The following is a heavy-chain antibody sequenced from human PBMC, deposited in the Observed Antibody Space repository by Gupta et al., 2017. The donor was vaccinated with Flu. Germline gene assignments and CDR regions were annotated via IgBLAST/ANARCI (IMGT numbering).Heavy chain of an antibody. CDR1: GVTLRDCH. Sequence: VQLVESGGDLVQPGGSLRLSFAASGVTLRDCHMSWGRQAPGRGLEWLSYIGSGGNTDYAESVRGRFTISRDNAKNTLYLQMNNLRDEDTAVYYCARDFDWAFQHWGQGILVTVSS. V-gene: IGHV3-11*06. CDR3: ARDFDWAFQH. D-gene: IGHD3-9*01. CDR2: IGSGGNT. J-gene: IGHJ1*01.